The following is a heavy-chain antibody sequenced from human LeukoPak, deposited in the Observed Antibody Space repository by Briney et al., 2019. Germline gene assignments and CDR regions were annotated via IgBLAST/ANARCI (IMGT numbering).Heavy chain of an antibody. CDR2: ISSSSSYI. V-gene: IGHV3-21*04. CDR1: GFTFSSYS. D-gene: IGHD3-10*01. J-gene: IGHJ4*02. CDR3: AKDVRGDYYGSGSYCDY. Sequence: GSPRLSCAASGFTFSSYSMNWVRQAPGKGLEWVSSISSSSSYIYYADSVKGRFTISRDNAKNSLYLQMNSLRAEDTALYYCAKDVRGDYYGSGSYCDYWGQGTLVTVSS.